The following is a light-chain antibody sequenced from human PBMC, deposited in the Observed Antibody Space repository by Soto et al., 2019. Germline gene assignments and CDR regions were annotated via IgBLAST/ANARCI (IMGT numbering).Light chain of an antibody. Sequence: QSALTQPACVSGSPGQSITISYTGTNSDVGSHNFVSWYQQYPGKAPKLLIYEASKRPSGLSNRFSGSKSGNTASLTISGLQAEDEADYYCCSLTNGATWVFGGGTQLTVL. CDR3: CSLTNGATWV. CDR1: NSDVGSHNF. V-gene: IGLV2-23*01. CDR2: EAS. J-gene: IGLJ2*01.